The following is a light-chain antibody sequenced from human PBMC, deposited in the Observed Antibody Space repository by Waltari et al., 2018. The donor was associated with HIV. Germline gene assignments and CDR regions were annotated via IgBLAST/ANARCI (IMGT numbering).Light chain of an antibody. CDR3: QQYNSDFYT. Sequence: IQLTQFPSILSASVCDLLTITCRASQNLDSWLAWYQQRPGRAPKLLIYKASTLEYGIPARFSGSGSGTNFTLTINSLHPDDFATYFCQQYNSDFYTFGQGTRL. J-gene: IGKJ5*01. CDR1: QNLDSW. V-gene: IGKV1-5*03. CDR2: KAS.